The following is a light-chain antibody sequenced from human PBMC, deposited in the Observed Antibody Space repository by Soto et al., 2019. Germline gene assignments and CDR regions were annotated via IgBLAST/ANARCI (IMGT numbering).Light chain of an antibody. Sequence: EIVLTQSPGTLSLSPGEGATLSCRASQSVSSSYLAWFQQRPGQAPRLIIYGASSRETGIPDRFSGSGSGTEFTLTINRLESEDFAVYYCLQYGSSPWTFGQGTKVDIK. CDR3: LQYGSSPWT. V-gene: IGKV3-20*01. J-gene: IGKJ1*01. CDR1: QSVSSSY. CDR2: GAS.